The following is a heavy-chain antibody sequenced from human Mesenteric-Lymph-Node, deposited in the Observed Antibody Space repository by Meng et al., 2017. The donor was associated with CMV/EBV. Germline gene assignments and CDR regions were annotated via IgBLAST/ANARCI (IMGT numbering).Heavy chain of an antibody. CDR1: GYTFTNAW. D-gene: IGHD3-22*01. V-gene: IGHV3-15*01. CDR3: STSPYDSSGSSDY. CDR2: IKSKIDGGTK. J-gene: IGHJ4*02. Sequence: SGYTFTNAWVHWVRQAPGKGLEWVGRIKSKIDGGTKDYAAPVKGRFIISRDDSKNTLYLQMNSLKTEDTAVYYCSTSPYDSSGSSDYWGQGTLVTVSS.